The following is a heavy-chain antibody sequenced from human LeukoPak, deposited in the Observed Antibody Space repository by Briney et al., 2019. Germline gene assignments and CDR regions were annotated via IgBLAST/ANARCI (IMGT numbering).Heavy chain of an antibody. CDR3: ARALSYSGYDFDH. Sequence: GGSLRLSCAASGFTFSSFEMNWVRQTPRQALEWVSYISSNSRNIYYADSVKGRFTISRDNAKNTLYLQMNSLRAEDTAVYYCARALSYSGYDFDHWGQGPLVTVSS. CDR1: GFTFSSFE. CDR2: ISSNSRNI. D-gene: IGHD5-12*01. V-gene: IGHV3-48*03. J-gene: IGHJ4*02.